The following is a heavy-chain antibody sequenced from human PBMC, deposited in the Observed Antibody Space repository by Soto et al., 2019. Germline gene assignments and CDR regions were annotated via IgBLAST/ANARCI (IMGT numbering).Heavy chain of an antibody. CDR1: GFTFSSYW. Sequence: GGSLRLSCAASGFTFSSYWMSWVRQAPGKGLEWVANIKQDGSEKYYVDSVKGRFTISRDNAKNSLYLQMNSLRAEDTAVYYYAKPLSKQLVYGMDVWGQGTTVTVS. CDR3: AKPLSKQLVYGMDV. CDR2: IKQDGSEK. D-gene: IGHD6-6*01. V-gene: IGHV3-7*03. J-gene: IGHJ6*02.